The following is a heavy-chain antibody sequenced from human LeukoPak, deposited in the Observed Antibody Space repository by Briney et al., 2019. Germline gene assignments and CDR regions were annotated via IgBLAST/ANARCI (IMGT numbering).Heavy chain of an antibody. CDR1: GYTLTELS. Sequence: ASVKVSCKVSGYTLTELSMHWVRQAPGKGLEWMGGFDPEDGETIYAQKFQGRVTMTEDTSTDTAYMELSSLRSEDTAVYYCATVTWRDILTGYRDYYFDYWGQGTLVTVSS. V-gene: IGHV1-24*01. CDR3: ATVTWRDILTGYRDYYFDY. D-gene: IGHD3-9*01. J-gene: IGHJ4*02. CDR2: FDPEDGET.